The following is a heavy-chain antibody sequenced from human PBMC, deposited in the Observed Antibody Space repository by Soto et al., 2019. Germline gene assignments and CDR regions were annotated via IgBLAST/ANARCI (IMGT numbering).Heavy chain of an antibody. D-gene: IGHD4-17*01. CDR1: GGTFSSYA. CDR3: ERGCWASHYGLGNLFDS. Sequence: QVQLVQSGAEVKKPGSSVKVSCKASGGTFSSYAISWVRQAPGQGLEWMGGIIPIFGTANYAQKFQGRVTITADESKSTAQMELSSLRSEDTAVYYCERGCWASHYGLGNLFDSWGQETQVTVSS. J-gene: IGHJ5*01. V-gene: IGHV1-69*01. CDR2: IIPIFGTA.